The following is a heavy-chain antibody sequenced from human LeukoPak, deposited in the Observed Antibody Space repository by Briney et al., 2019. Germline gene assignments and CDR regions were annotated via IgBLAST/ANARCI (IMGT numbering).Heavy chain of an antibody. CDR2: IYYSGST. CDR1: GGSISSYY. D-gene: IGHD6-13*01. Sequence: SETLSLTCTVSGGSISSYYWSWIRQPPGKGLEWIGYIYYSGSTYYNPSLKSRVTISVDTSKNQFSLKLSSVTAADTAVYYCARFRIAAADAFDIWGQGTMVTVSS. V-gene: IGHV4-59*12. J-gene: IGHJ3*02. CDR3: ARFRIAAADAFDI.